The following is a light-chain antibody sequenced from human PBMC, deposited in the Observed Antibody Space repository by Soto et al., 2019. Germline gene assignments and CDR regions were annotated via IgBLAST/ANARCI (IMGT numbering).Light chain of an antibody. CDR1: QGISNY. CDR3: QKYNSAPWT. CDR2: AAS. J-gene: IGKJ1*01. V-gene: IGKV1-27*01. Sequence: DIQISQSPSSLFTSFGDIVTITCRASQGISNYLAWYQQKPRKVPKLLIYAASTLQSGVPSRFSGSGSGTDFTLTISSLQPEDVATXXCQKYNSAPWTFGQGTKVDIK.